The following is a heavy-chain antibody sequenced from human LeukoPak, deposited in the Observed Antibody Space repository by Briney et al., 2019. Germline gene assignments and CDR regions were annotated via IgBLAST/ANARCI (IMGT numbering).Heavy chain of an antibody. Sequence: GGSLRLSCAASGFTFSSYEMNWVRQAPGKGLEWVSYISSSGSTIYYADSVKGRFTISRDNAKNSLYLQMNNLRAEDTAVYYCARESRSAFDYWGQGIMVTVSP. CDR1: GFTFSSYE. CDR2: ISSSGSTI. D-gene: IGHD2-15*01. CDR3: ARESRSAFDY. J-gene: IGHJ4*02. V-gene: IGHV3-48*03.